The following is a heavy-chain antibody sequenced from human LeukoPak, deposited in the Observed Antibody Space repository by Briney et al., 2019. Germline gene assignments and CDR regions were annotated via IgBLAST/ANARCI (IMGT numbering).Heavy chain of an antibody. CDR1: GYTLTELS. CDR2: FDPEDGET. CDR3: ATSITMVRGVITESNWFDP. D-gene: IGHD3-10*01. V-gene: IGHV1-24*01. Sequence: ASVKVSCKVSGYTLTELSMHWVRQAPGKGLEWMGGFDPEDGETIYAQKFRGRVTMTEDTSTDTAYMELSSLRPEDTAVYYCATSITMVRGVITESNWFDPWDQGTLVTISS. J-gene: IGHJ5*02.